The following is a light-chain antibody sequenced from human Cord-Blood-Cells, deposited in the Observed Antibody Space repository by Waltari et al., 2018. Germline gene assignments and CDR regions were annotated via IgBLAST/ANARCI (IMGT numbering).Light chain of an antibody. CDR3: QQYNNWPGT. J-gene: IGKJ1*01. CDR1: QSVSSN. CDR2: GAS. V-gene: IGKV3-15*01. Sequence: EIVMMQSPATLSVSPGERATLSCRASQSVSSNLAWYQQKPGQAPRLLIYGASTRATVIPARFSGSGSGTEFTLTISSLQSEDFAVYYCQQYNNWPGTFGQGTKVEIK.